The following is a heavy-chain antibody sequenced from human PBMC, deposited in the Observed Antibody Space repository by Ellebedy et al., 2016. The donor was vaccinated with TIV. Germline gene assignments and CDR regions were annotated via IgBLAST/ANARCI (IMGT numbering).Heavy chain of an antibody. Sequence: SETLSLXXTVPGGSISNYYWSWIRQPPGKGLEWIGYIYYSGSTNYNPSLKSRVTISVDTSKNQFSLKLSSVTAADTAVYYCARQGIITRRADAFDIWGQGTMVTVSS. J-gene: IGHJ3*02. D-gene: IGHD3-22*01. V-gene: IGHV4-59*08. CDR1: GGSISNYY. CDR2: IYYSGST. CDR3: ARQGIITRRADAFDI.